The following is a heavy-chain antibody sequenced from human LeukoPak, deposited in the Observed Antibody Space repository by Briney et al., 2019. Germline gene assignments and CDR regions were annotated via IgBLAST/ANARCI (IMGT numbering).Heavy chain of an antibody. Sequence: PSETLSLTCAVYGGSFSDYYWTWIRQTPGKGLEWIGEINHSGTSNYNPSLKSRVTISVDTSKNQFSLNLRSVTAADTAVYYCTRAGYSFGHCDYWGQGTPVTISS. CDR2: INHSGTS. CDR1: GGSFSDYY. V-gene: IGHV4-34*01. J-gene: IGHJ4*02. CDR3: TRAGYSFGHCDY. D-gene: IGHD5-18*01.